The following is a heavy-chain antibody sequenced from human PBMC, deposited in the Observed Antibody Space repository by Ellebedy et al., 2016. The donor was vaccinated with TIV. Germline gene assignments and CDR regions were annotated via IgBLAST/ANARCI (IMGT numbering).Heavy chain of an antibody. CDR1: CFTFSNVW. Sequence: GESLKISCAASCFTFSNVWMNLVRQAPGKGLEGVGRIKSKADGETTDYAAPVKGRFTISRDDSKNTLYLQMNSLKTEDTAVYYCTTTMYYYDSGGYPTGDVLDIWGRGTIVTVSS. CDR3: TTTMYYYDSGGYPTGDVLDI. V-gene: IGHV3-15*07. D-gene: IGHD3-22*01. CDR2: IKSKADGETT. J-gene: IGHJ3*02.